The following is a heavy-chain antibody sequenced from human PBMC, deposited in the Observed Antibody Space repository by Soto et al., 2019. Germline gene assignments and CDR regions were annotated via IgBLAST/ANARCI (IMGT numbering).Heavy chain of an antibody. J-gene: IGHJ6*02. CDR1: GFTFSSYS. D-gene: IGHD5-12*01. V-gene: IGHV3-48*02. CDR3: ARERSGYSGYDHALYYYYGMDV. Sequence: EVQLVESGGGLVQPGGSLRLSCAASGFTFSSYSMNWVRQAPGKGLEWVSYISSSSSTIYYADSVKGRFTISRDNAKNSLYLQMNSLRDEDTAVYYCARERSGYSGYDHALYYYYGMDVWGQGTTVTVSS. CDR2: ISSSSSTI.